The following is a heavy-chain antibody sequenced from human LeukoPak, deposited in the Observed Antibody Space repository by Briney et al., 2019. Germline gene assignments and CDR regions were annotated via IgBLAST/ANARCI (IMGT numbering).Heavy chain of an antibody. CDR1: GGSIINYF. J-gene: IGHJ4*02. CDR2: IYTSGTT. V-gene: IGHV4-4*07. CDR3: ARAGIVLIPSEGD. D-gene: IGHD2-8*01. Sequence: SETLSLTCTVSGGSIINYFRSWIRQPAGKGLEWIGHIYTSGTTHYNPSLKNRVTISLDTSKSQFSLQLNSVTAADTAVYYCARAGIVLIPSEGDWGQGTLVTVSS.